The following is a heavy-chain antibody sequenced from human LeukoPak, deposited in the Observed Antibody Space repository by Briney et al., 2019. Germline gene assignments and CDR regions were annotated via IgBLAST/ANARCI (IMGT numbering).Heavy chain of an antibody. J-gene: IGHJ5*02. V-gene: IGHV3-23*01. CDR3: ARVAYRGGDSS. Sequence: GGSLRLSCVASGFTFGSFAMTWVRQAPGKGLEWVAAISGSGDKTYYADSVKGRFTISRDNAKNSLYLQMNSLRAEDTAVYYCARVAYRGGDSSWGQGTLVTVSS. D-gene: IGHD2-21*02. CDR2: ISGSGDKT. CDR1: GFTFGSFA.